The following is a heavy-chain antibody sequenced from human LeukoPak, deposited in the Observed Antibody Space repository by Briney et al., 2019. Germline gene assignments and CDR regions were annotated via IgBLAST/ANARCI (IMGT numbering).Heavy chain of an antibody. D-gene: IGHD3-22*01. J-gene: IGHJ4*02. CDR2: ISYDGSNK. CDR1: GFTFSSYA. Sequence: PGGSLRLSCAASGFTFSSYAMHWVRQAPGKGLEWVAVISYDGSNKYYADSVKGRFTISRDNSRNTLYLQMNSLRAEDTAVYHCARDWGVVVIIAPDYWGQGTLVTVSS. V-gene: IGHV3-30*04. CDR3: ARDWGVVVIIAPDY.